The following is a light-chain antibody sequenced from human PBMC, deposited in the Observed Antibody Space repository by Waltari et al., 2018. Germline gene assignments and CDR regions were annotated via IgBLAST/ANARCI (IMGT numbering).Light chain of an antibody. CDR1: QSISSY. CDR3: QQSYSTPYT. Sequence: DIQMTQSPSSLSASVGDRVTITCRASQSISSYLNWYQQKPGKAPKLLMYGASSLVSGVPSRFSGSESGTDFTLTISSLQAEDFASYYCQQSYSTPYTFGQGTNLEIK. J-gene: IGKJ2*01. CDR2: GAS. V-gene: IGKV1-39*01.